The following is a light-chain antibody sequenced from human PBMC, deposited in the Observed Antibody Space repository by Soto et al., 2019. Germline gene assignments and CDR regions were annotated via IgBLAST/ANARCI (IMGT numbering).Light chain of an antibody. V-gene: IGKV1-9*01. CDR2: SAS. CDR1: QGINTD. J-gene: IGKJ4*01. CDR3: PQLKSYPLT. Sequence: DVPLTETPSSLSASVGDRGTIPCRASQGINTDLAWYQQKPGKAPKSLIYSASSLQRGVPSRFSGSGSGTEFTLSVSSLQPEDFATYYCPQLKSYPLTFGGGTKVDIK.